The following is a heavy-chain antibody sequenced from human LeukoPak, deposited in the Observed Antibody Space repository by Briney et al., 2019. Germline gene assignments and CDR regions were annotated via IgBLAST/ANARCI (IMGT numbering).Heavy chain of an antibody. CDR3: ERVGGRGSIGGDC. D-gene: IGHD3-10*01. J-gene: IGHJ4*02. Sequence: GGSLRLSCAASGFAFSTYWMHWVRQAPGKGLVWVSRIKSDGSSTTYADFVRGRFTVSRDNAKNTLYLQMRSLRADDTAMCFCERVGGRGSIGGDCWGQGTLVTVSS. CDR2: IKSDGSST. CDR1: GFAFSTYW. V-gene: IGHV3-74*03.